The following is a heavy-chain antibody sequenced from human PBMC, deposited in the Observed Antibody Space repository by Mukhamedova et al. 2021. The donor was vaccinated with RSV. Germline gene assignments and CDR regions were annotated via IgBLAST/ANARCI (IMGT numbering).Heavy chain of an antibody. J-gene: IGHJ4*02. Sequence: WVANIKQDGSEKYYVDSVKGRFTISRDNAKNSLYLQINSLRAEDTAVYYCARSPPSLWFGEFKYYFDYWGQGTLVTVSS. D-gene: IGHD3-10*01. V-gene: IGHV3-7*01. CDR2: IKQDGSEK. CDR3: ARSPPSLWFGEFKYYFDY.